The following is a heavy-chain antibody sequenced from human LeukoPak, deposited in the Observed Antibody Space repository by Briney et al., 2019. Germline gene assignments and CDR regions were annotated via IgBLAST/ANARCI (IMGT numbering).Heavy chain of an antibody. Sequence: GGSLRLSCAASGFTFSSYGIHWVRQAPGKGLEWVAVISYDGSHKYYADSVKGRFTISRDNSKNTLYLQMNSLRVEDTAVYFCAWESAAGTFDYWGQGTLVTVSS. CDR2: ISYDGSHK. J-gene: IGHJ4*02. V-gene: IGHV3-30*03. CDR1: GFTFSSYG. D-gene: IGHD6-13*01. CDR3: AWESAAGTFDY.